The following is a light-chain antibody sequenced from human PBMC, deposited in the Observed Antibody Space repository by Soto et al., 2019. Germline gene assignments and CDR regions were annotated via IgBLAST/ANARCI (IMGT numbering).Light chain of an antibody. Sequence: QSALTQPPSASATPGQRVTISCFGSGSNIGNSFVYWYQQLPGTAPKLLIYRNNQRPSGVPDRFSGSKSGTSASLAISGLRSEDEADYYCAAWDDSLSGYVFGIGTKVTVL. J-gene: IGLJ1*01. CDR2: RNN. CDR1: GSNIGNSF. CDR3: AAWDDSLSGYV. V-gene: IGLV1-47*01.